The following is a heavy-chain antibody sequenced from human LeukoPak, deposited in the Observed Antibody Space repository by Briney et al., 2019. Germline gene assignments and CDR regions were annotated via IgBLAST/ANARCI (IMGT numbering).Heavy chain of an antibody. CDR3: AKASEDCSSTSCYDESLFDD. V-gene: IGHV3-23*01. CDR2: ISGSGGST. Sequence: GGSLRLSCAASGFTFSSYAMSWVRQAPGKGLEWVSAISGSGGSTYYADSVKGRFTISRDNSKNTLYLQMNSLRAEDTAVYYCAKASEDCSSTSCYDESLFDDWGQGTLVTVSS. CDR1: GFTFSSYA. D-gene: IGHD2-2*01. J-gene: IGHJ4*02.